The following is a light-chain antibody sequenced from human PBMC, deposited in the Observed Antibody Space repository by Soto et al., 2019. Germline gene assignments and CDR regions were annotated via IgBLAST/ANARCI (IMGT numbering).Light chain of an antibody. Sequence: ETVLTQSPGTLSLSPGETATLSCRASQTVTPNYLAWYQQKPDQAPRLLIYGASSRATGIPDRFSGSGSGTDFTLTISRLEPEDFAVYYCQQYGSSVFTFGQGTKLEIK. CDR3: QQYGSSVFT. CDR2: GAS. V-gene: IGKV3-20*01. J-gene: IGKJ2*01. CDR1: QTVTPNY.